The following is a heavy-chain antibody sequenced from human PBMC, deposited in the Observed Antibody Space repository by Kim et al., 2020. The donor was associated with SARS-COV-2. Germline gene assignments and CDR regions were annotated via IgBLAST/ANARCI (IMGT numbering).Heavy chain of an antibody. CDR2: ISSSSSTI. CDR3: ARGVYDILTGWTDYGMDV. Sequence: GGSLRLSCAASGFTFSSYSMNWVRQAPGKGLEWVSYISSSSSTIYYADSVKGRFTISRDNAKNSLYLQMNSLRDEDTAVYYCARGVYDILTGWTDYGMDVWGQGTTVTVSS. CDR1: GFTFSSYS. V-gene: IGHV3-48*02. D-gene: IGHD3-9*01. J-gene: IGHJ6*02.